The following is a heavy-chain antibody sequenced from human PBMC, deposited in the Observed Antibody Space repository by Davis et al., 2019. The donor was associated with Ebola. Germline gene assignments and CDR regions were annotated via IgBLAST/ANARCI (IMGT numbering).Heavy chain of an antibody. CDR1: GFTFSSYG. CDR3: AKMRGYGSGSYYNRVVLFDY. J-gene: IGHJ4*02. D-gene: IGHD3-10*01. V-gene: IGHV3-33*06. Sequence: PGGSLRLSCAASGFTFSSYGMHWVRQAPGKGLEWVAVIWYDGSNKYYADSVKGRFTISRDNSKNTLYLQMNSLRAEDTAVYYCAKMRGYGSGSYYNRVVLFDYWGQGTLVTVSS. CDR2: IWYDGSNK.